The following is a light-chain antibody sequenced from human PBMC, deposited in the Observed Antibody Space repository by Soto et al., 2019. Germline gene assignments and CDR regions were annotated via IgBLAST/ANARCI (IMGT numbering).Light chain of an antibody. V-gene: IGKV3-20*01. CDR3: QYYDSFRT. CDR2: CAS. J-gene: IGKJ1*01. Sequence: EIVLTQSPGTLSLSPWGRATLSCRASQSVDSTYLTWYQQKPGQAPRLLIYCASGRATGIPDRFSGSGSGTDFTLTISRLEPEDFAVYFCQYYDSFRTFGKGTKVDIK. CDR1: QSVDSTY.